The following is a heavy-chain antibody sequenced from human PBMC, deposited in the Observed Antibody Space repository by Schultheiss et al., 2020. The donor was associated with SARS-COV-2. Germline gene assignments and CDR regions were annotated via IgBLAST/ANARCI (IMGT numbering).Heavy chain of an antibody. J-gene: IGHJ4*02. V-gene: IGHV3-30*18. CDR3: AKEKLNYFDY. Sequence: GGSLRLSCAASGFTFSSYGMHWVRQAPGKGLEWVAVISYDGKDQIYADSVKGRFTISRDNSKNTVYLQISSLRAEDTAVYYCAKEKLNYFDYWGQGILVTVSS. CDR2: ISYDGKDQ. CDR1: GFTFSSYG. D-gene: IGHD1-7*01.